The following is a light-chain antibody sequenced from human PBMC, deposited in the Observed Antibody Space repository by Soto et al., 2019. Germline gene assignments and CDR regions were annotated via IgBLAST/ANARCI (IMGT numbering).Light chain of an antibody. J-gene: IGKJ1*01. V-gene: IGKV3-20*01. CDR3: QQYGSSPQT. CDR2: GAS. Sequence: EIVLTQSPGTLSLSPGERVTLSCLASQSISSSFLAWYQQKPGQAPRLLIYGASSRATGIPDRFSGSGSGTDFTLTISRLEPEDFAVYYCQQYGSSPQTFGQ. CDR1: QSISSSF.